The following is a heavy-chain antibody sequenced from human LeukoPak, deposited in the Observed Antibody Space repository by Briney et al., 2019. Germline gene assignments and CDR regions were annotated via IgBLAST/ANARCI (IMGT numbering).Heavy chain of an antibody. Sequence: AGGSLRLSCAVSGFTFSRYWMSWVRQAPGEGGEGVAHLKQEGREKYYVDSVKGRHTISRDDAKNSLYVQIKSVRAEDTAVYYCARDGDAFDFWGQGTMVTVSS. CDR3: ARDGDAFDF. V-gene: IGHV3-7*01. CDR2: LKQEGREK. CDR1: GFTFSRYW. J-gene: IGHJ3*01.